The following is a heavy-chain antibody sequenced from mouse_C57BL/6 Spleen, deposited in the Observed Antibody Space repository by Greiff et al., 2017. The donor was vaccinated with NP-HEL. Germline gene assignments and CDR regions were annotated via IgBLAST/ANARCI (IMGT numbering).Heavy chain of an antibody. CDR2: IDPSDSYT. D-gene: IGHD2-5*01. V-gene: IGHV1-69*01. Sequence: VQLQQPGAELVMPGASVKLSCKASGYTFTSYWMHWVKQRPGQGLEWIGEIDPSDSYTNYNQKFKGKSTLTVDKSSSTAYMQRSSLTSEDSAVYYCARRGYSNYGYWYFDVWGTGTTVTVSS. CDR3: ARRGYSNYGYWYFDV. J-gene: IGHJ1*03. CDR1: GYTFTSYW.